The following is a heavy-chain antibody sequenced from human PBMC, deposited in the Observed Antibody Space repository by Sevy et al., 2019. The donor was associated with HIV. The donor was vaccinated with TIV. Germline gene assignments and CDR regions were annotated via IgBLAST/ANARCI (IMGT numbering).Heavy chain of an antibody. CDR3: ARDRTIFGLPYGMDV. J-gene: IGHJ6*02. CDR1: GFTFDDYA. Sequence: GGSLRLSCAASGFTFDDYAMHWVRQTPGRGLEWVSGISWNSGRVGYADSVKGRFTISRDNAKNSLYLQMNSLRAEDTAVYYCARDRTIFGLPYGMDVWGQGTTVTVSS. V-gene: IGHV3-9*01. D-gene: IGHD3-3*01. CDR2: ISWNSGRV.